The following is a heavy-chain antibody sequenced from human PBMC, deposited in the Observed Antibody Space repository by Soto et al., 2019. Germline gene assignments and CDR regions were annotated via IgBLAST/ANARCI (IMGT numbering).Heavy chain of an antibody. J-gene: IGHJ5*02. D-gene: IGHD5-18*01. CDR3: ARIPVDTSMIYWLDP. V-gene: IGHV4-61*08. Sequence: SETLSLTCTVSGGSGSSGDYYWSWIRQPPGKGLEWIGYIYYSGSTNYNPSLKSRVIISVDTSKNLFSLKLTSVTAADTAVYYCARIPVDTSMIYWLDPWGQGTLVTVS. CDR2: IYYSGST. CDR1: GGSGSSGDYY.